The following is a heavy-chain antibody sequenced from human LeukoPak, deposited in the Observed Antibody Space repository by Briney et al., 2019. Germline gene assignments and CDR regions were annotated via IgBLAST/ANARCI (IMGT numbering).Heavy chain of an antibody. V-gene: IGHV1-2*02. Sequence: ASVKVSCKASGYTFTGYYMHWERQAPGQGLEWMGWINPNSGGTNYAQKFQGRVTMTRDTSISTAYMELRSLRSDDTAVYYCARDYGDLTGGMDVWGKGTTVTISS. CDR3: ARDYGDLTGGMDV. J-gene: IGHJ6*04. CDR1: GYTFTGYY. CDR2: INPNSGGT. D-gene: IGHD7-27*01.